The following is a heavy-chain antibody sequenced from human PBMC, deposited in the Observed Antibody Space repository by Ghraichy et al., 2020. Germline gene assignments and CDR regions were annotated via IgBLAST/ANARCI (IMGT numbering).Heavy chain of an antibody. CDR3: AAYYYDYTVNSGGVFFDN. CDR2: INHGGTI. Sequence: SQTLSLTCAVYGGSFRGYYWSWIRQPPGKGLEYIGEINHGGTIKLNPSLKSRPIISVDTSKKQFSLKMTSVTAADTAVYYFAAYYYDYTVNSGGVFFDNWGQETPVSLSS. CDR1: GGSFRGYY. V-gene: IGHV4-34*04. D-gene: IGHD3-22*01. J-gene: IGHJ4*01.